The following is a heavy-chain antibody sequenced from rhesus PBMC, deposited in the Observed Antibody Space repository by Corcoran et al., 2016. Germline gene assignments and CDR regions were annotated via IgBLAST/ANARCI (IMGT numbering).Heavy chain of an antibody. CDR3: TRGDSGYYTVEYFEF. CDR2: ISESGGTI. D-gene: IGHD3-28*01. V-gene: IGHV3S26*01. Sequence: DVQLVESGGGLVKPGGSLRLSCVASGFTFSSYVMHWVRQAPGKGLEWVSVISESGGTIYYADSVKGRFTISRDNAKNSLCLQMNSLRADDTAVYDCTRGDSGYYTVEYFEFWGQGALVTVSS. J-gene: IGHJ1*01. CDR1: GFTFSSYV.